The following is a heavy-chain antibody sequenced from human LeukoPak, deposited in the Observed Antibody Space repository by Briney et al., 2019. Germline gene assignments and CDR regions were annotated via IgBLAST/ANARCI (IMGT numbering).Heavy chain of an antibody. D-gene: IGHD6-13*01. V-gene: IGHV4-34*01. CDR2: INHSGST. CDR3: ARTYSSSLYYFDY. J-gene: IGHJ4*02. Sequence: PSETLSLTCAVYGGSLSGYYWSWIRQPPGKGLEWIGEINHSGSTNYNPSLKSRVTISVDTSKNQFSLKLSSVTAADTAVYYCARTYSSSLYYFDYWGQGTLVTVSS. CDR1: GGSLSGYY.